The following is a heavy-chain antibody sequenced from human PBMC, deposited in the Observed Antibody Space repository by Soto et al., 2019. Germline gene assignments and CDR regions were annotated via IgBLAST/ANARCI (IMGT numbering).Heavy chain of an antibody. Sequence: ASVKVSCKASGYTFTGYYMHWVRQAPGQGLEWMGWINPNSGGTNYAQKFQGRVTMTRDTSISTAYMELSRLRSDDTAVYYCARVDYYGSGSPSYYYYGMDAWGQGTTVTV. V-gene: IGHV1-2*02. J-gene: IGHJ6*02. CDR1: GYTFTGYY. CDR3: ARVDYYGSGSPSYYYYGMDA. CDR2: INPNSGGT. D-gene: IGHD3-10*01.